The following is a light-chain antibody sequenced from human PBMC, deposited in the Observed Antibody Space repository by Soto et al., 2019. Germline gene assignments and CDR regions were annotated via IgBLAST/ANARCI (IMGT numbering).Light chain of an antibody. J-gene: IGKJ1*01. CDR1: QSVSSS. CDR2: DTS. Sequence: EIVVTQSPATLSVSPGERVTLSCRASQSVSSSLAWYQQRPGQAPRLLIYDTSTRAAGISARFSGSGSGTEFTLTISSLQSEDFALYYCQQYIDWSPGTFGQGTAVEIK. CDR3: QQYIDWSPGT. V-gene: IGKV3-15*01.